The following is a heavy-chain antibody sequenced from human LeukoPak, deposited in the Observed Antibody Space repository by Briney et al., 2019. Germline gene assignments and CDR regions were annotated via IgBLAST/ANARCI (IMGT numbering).Heavy chain of an antibody. V-gene: IGHV1-18*01. Sequence: ASVKVSCKASGYTFTSYGISWVRQAPGQGLEWMGWISAYNGNTNYAQKLQGRVTMTTDTSTSTAYMELRSLRSDDTAVYYCAREGLRDSSGYHVYWGQGTLVIVSS. CDR3: AREGLRDSSGYHVY. CDR1: GYTFTSYG. J-gene: IGHJ4*02. CDR2: ISAYNGNT. D-gene: IGHD3-22*01.